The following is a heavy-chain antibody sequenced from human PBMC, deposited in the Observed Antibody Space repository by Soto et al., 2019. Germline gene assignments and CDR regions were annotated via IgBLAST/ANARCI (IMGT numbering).Heavy chain of an antibody. Sequence: PSETLSLTCTVSGGSVDRGDCCWTWIRQPPGKGREGIAYVCSHRGATNYNPSLKSRLTISLGTPKNQFSLKLTSVTAADTAVYYCARGYYGGTEHCEGNPIMDYWGQGSMVTVSS. D-gene: IGHD3-10*01. CDR2: VCSHRGAT. CDR1: GGSVDRGDCC. CDR3: ARGYYGGTEHCEGNPIMDY. V-gene: IGHV4-30-4*01. J-gene: IGHJ4*03.